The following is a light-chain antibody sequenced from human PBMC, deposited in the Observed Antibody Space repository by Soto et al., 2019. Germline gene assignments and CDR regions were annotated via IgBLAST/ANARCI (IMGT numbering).Light chain of an antibody. J-gene: IGLJ7*01. CDR3: SSYKPSGTPV. Sequence: QSALTQPASVSGSPGQSITISCTGTSADVGAYDYVSWYQHHPGKGPKLMIFDVTIRPSGVSNRFSGSKSGNTASLTISGRQAGDGADYHCSSYKPSGTPVFGGATQLTVL. CDR2: DVT. CDR1: SADVGAYDY. V-gene: IGLV2-14*03.